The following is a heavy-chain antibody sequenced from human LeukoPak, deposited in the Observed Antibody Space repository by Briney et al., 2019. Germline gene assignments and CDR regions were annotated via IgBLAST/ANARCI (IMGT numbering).Heavy chain of an antibody. D-gene: IGHD1-26*01. V-gene: IGHV3-11*01. CDR1: GFTFSDYY. CDR3: ARGGALGMDV. J-gene: IGHJ6*02. Sequence: PGGSLRLSCAASGFTFSDYYMTWIRQARGKGLEWVSYISGVASDIHYADSVKGRFTISRDNAKNSVYLQMNSLRAEDTAVYYCARGGALGMDVWGQGATVTVSS. CDR2: ISGVASDI.